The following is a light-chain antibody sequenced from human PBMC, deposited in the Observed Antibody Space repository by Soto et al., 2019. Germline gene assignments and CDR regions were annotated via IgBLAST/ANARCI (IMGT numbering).Light chain of an antibody. J-gene: IGKJ3*01. CDR1: QDIDSY. V-gene: IGKV1-9*01. CDR2: AAA. Sequence: IQLTQSPSSLSASVGDRVTFTCRASQDIDSYLGWYQQMPGKAPKLLISAAATLQSGVPPRLSGSGSGPEFNHPISRLQPEDLATYFCQKLNRDPPFTFGPRTTVQI. CDR3: QKLNRDPPFT.